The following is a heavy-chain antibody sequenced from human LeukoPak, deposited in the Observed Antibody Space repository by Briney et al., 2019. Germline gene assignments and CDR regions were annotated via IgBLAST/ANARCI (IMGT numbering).Heavy chain of an antibody. CDR3: ARLGCSSASCYPGN. Sequence: SETLSLTCAVSGGSISSSYYYWGWVRQPPGKGLEWIGSLYYSGWSTYYNPSLKSRVTISVDTSKNQFSLKLNSVTAADTAVYYCARLGCSSASCYPGNWGQGTLVTVSS. V-gene: IGHV4-39*01. CDR1: GGSISSSYYY. CDR2: LYYSGWST. D-gene: IGHD2-2*01. J-gene: IGHJ1*01.